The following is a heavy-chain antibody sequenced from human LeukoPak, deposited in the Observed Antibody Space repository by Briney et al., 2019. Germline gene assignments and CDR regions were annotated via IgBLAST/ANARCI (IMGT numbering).Heavy chain of an antibody. CDR1: GSSISDSSYY. Sequence: PSETLSLTCTVSGSSISDSSYYWGWVRQPPGKGLEWIGSIFYGGSTYYNPSLKSRVTISVDTSKNQFSLKLSSVTAADTAVYYCARERPFFGRGVRGVINGMDVWGQGTTVTVSS. D-gene: IGHD3-10*01. J-gene: IGHJ6*02. CDR3: ARERPFFGRGVRGVINGMDV. V-gene: IGHV4-39*02. CDR2: IFYGGST.